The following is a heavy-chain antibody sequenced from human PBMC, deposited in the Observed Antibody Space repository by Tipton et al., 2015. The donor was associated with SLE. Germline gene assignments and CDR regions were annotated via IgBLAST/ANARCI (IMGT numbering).Heavy chain of an antibody. CDR3: AGAPLGSITGFDF. CDR2: INYSGST. J-gene: IGHJ4*01. D-gene: IGHD5-24*01. CDR1: GGSINSGTYY. V-gene: IGHV4-39*07. Sequence: TLSLTCTVSGGSINSGTYYWGWIRQPPGKGLEWIGSINYSGSTYYNPSLKSRVTISVDMSKNQFSLKLSSVTAADTAVYYCAGAPLGSITGFDFWGHGTLVTVSS.